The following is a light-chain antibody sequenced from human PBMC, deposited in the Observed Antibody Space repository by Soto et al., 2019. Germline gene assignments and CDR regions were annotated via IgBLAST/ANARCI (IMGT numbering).Light chain of an antibody. CDR2: AAT. J-gene: IGKJ2*01. CDR1: QGIRND. V-gene: IGKV1-6*01. CDR3: LQDYDYPYT. Sequence: AIPMTQSPSSLSASVGDRVTINCRASQGIRNDLSWYQQKPGKAPKLLIYAATSLQTGVPSRFSGSGSGTDFTLTISSLQPEDFAAYYCLQDYDYPYTFGQGTKLEI.